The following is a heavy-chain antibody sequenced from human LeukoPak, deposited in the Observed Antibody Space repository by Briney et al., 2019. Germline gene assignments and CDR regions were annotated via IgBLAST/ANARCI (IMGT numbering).Heavy chain of an antibody. V-gene: IGHV3-48*03. D-gene: IGHD3-16*02. CDR1: GFTFSSYE. Sequence: GGSLRLSCAASGFTFSSYEMNWVRQAPGKGLEWVSYISSSGSTIYYADSVKGRFTISRDNAKNSLYLQMNSLRAEDTAVYYCAKGLRLGVLSTAVDYWGQGTLVTVSS. CDR3: AKGLRLGVLSTAVDY. J-gene: IGHJ4*02. CDR2: ISSSGSTI.